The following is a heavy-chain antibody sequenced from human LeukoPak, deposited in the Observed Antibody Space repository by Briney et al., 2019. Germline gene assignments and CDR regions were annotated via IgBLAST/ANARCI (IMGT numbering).Heavy chain of an antibody. CDR3: GRAHAGILTGYYLDY. D-gene: IGHD3-9*01. CDR2: LWYDGSNK. V-gene: IGHV3-33*01. Sequence: PGGSLRLSCAASGFTFGAYGMHWVRQAPGKGLEWVAVLWYDGSNKYYADSVKGRFTISRDNSEDTLYLQMSSLRVEDTAVYYCGRAHAGILTGYYLDYWGQGTLVTVSS. CDR1: GFTFGAYG. J-gene: IGHJ4*02.